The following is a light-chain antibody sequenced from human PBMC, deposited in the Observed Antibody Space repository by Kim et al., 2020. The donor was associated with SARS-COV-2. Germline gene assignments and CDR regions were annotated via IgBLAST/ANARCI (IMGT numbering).Light chain of an antibody. J-gene: IGKJ1*01. CDR2: AAS. CDR1: QSISNY. CDR3: QQTYSMVRT. V-gene: IGKV1-39*01. Sequence: ASVGDRVTITCRASQSISNYLNWYQQKPGKAPKVLISAASSLQSGVPSKFSGSGSGTDFTLTINSLQPEDFVTYYCQQTYSMVRTFGQGTKVEIK.